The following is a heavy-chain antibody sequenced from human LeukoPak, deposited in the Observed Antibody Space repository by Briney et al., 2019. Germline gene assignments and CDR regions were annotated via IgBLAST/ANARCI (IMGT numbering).Heavy chain of an antibody. J-gene: IGHJ6*04. Sequence: GGSLRLSCAASGFTFSDYYMSWIRQAPGKGLEWVSYISNSGNTIYYADSVKGRFTVSRDNTKNSLTLQMTSLRAEDTAVYYCAKLRGYYYYVMDVWGIGTTVAVSS. CDR1: GFTFSDYY. CDR2: ISNSGNTI. V-gene: IGHV3-11*04. CDR3: AKLRGYYYYVMDV.